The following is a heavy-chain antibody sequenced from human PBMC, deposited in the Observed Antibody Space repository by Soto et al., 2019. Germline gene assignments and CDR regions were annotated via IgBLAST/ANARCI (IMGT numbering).Heavy chain of an antibody. Sequence: QVQLAQSGAEVKKPGASVKVSCKASGYTFTTYYMHWVRQAPGQGLEWMGLINPSSGTTNYAPRFQGRVTMTRDTSTSTVYMELSSLRSEDTAVYYCARDVGAEPATGGRAGWLDPWGQGTLVTVSS. D-gene: IGHD1-26*01. CDR1: GYTFTTYY. CDR3: ARDVGAEPATGGRAGWLDP. V-gene: IGHV1-46*03. CDR2: INPSSGTT. J-gene: IGHJ5*02.